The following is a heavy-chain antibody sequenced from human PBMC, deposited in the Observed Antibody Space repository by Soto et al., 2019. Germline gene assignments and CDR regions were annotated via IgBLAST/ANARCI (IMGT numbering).Heavy chain of an antibody. Sequence: LRLSCATSGLTFSNYAMSWVRQAPGGGLEWVSSMSGSSSTTYYADSVRGRFTISRDRSKNTLYLQMSSLRAEDTALYYCAKNQERELPRVIDFWGQGTLATVSS. D-gene: IGHD1-7*01. CDR2: MSGSSSTT. CDR1: GLTFSNYA. V-gene: IGHV3-23*01. CDR3: AKNQERELPRVIDF. J-gene: IGHJ4*02.